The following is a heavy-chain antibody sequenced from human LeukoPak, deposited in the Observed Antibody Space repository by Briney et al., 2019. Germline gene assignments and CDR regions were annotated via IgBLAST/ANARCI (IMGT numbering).Heavy chain of an antibody. D-gene: IGHD2-2*01. V-gene: IGHV1-69*06. CDR3: ARDRVCSSTSCYSTPFDY. Sequence: SVKVSCKASGGTFSSYAISWVRQAPGQGLEWMGGIIPIFGTANYAQKIQGRVTITADKSTSTAYMELSSLRSEDTAVYYCARDRVCSSTSCYSTPFDYWGQGTLVTVSS. CDR1: GGTFSSYA. CDR2: IIPIFGTA. J-gene: IGHJ4*02.